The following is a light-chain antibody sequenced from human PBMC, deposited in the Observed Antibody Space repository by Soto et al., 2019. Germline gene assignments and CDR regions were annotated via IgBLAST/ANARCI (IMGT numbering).Light chain of an antibody. J-gene: IGLJ1*01. Sequence: QSVLTQPPSASGSPGQSVTISCTGTSSDVGGYNYVSWYQQHPGKAPKLMIYEVSKRPSGVPDRFSGSKSGNTASLTVSGLQAEDEAVYYCRSYAGSNNLYVFGIGTKVTVL. CDR2: EVS. V-gene: IGLV2-8*01. CDR1: SSDVGGYNY. CDR3: RSYAGSNNLYV.